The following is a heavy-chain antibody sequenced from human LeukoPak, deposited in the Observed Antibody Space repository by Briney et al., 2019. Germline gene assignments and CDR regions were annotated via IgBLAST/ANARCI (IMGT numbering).Heavy chain of an antibody. J-gene: IGHJ4*02. CDR3: ARDFGVTNYHFDY. Sequence: GGSLRLSCAASGFTFSSYAMSWVRQAPGKGLEWVSAISGSGGSTYYADSVKGRFTISRDNSKNTPYLQMNSLRAEDTAVYYCARDFGVTNYHFDYWGQGTLVTVSS. D-gene: IGHD3-16*01. CDR1: GFTFSSYA. V-gene: IGHV3-23*01. CDR2: ISGSGGST.